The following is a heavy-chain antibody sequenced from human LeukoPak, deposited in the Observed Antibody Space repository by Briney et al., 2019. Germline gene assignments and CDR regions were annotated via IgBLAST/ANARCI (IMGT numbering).Heavy chain of an antibody. D-gene: IGHD3-10*02. CDR3: AELGITMIGGV. Sequence: PGGSLRLSCTVSGFTVSSNSMSWVRQAPGKGLEWVSFIYSAGNTHYSDSVKGRFTISIDNSKNTLYLQMNSLRAEDTAVYYCAELGITMIGGVWGKGTTVTISS. J-gene: IGHJ6*04. V-gene: IGHV3-53*01. CDR1: GFTVSSNS. CDR2: IYSAGNT.